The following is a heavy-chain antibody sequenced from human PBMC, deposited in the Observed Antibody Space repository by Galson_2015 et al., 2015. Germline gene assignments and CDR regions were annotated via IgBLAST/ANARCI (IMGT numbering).Heavy chain of an antibody. CDR1: GYTFTSYG. CDR2: ISAYNGNT. V-gene: IGHV1-18*01. CDR3: ARTRHSLRVDYGDYQGVFDH. Sequence: SVKVSCKASGYTFTSYGISWVRQAPGQGLEWMGWISAYNGNTNYAQKLQGRVTMTTDTSTSTAYMELRSLRSDDTAVYYCARTRHSLRVDYGDYQGVFDHWGQGTLVTVSS. J-gene: IGHJ4*02. D-gene: IGHD4-17*01.